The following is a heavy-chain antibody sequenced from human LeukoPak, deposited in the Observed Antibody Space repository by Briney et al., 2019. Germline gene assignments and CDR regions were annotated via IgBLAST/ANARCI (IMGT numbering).Heavy chain of an antibody. CDR3: ARESSYSFPS. D-gene: IGHD2-15*01. V-gene: IGHV3-11*01. CDR2: ISSSGTGI. J-gene: IGHJ5*02. Sequence: EWVSYISSSGTGIYYADSVKGRFTISRDNAKNSLYLQMNSLRAEDTAVYYCARESSYSFPSWGQGTLVTVSS.